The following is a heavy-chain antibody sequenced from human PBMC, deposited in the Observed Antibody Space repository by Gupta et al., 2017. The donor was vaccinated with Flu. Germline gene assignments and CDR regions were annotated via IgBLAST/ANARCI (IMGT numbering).Heavy chain of an antibody. CDR2: ISADGFRA. J-gene: IGHJ4*02. CDR3: ARDLPVAGTRLDC. V-gene: IGHV3-23*01. Sequence: EEQLLESGGDLVQPGGSLRLSCAASGFSFKNYAMDWVRQAPGRGLEWVSAISADGFRAYYADSVKGRFTFSRDNSKNTLYLQMNSLRADDTAVYYCARDLPVAGTRLDCWGQGTLVTVSS. D-gene: IGHD6-19*01. CDR1: GFSFKNYA.